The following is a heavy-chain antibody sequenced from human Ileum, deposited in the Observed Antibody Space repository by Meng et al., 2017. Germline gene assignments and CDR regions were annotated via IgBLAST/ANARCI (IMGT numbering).Heavy chain of an antibody. CDR3: ARGGPWFDP. Sequence: VHVQQWGAGLLKPSETLPLTCAVYGGAFSGYYWSWIRQPPGKGLEWIGEINHSGSTNYNPSLKSRVTISVDTSKNQFSLKLSSVTAADTVVYYCARGGPWFDPWGQGTLVTVSS. J-gene: IGHJ5*02. CDR2: INHSGST. CDR1: GGAFSGYY. V-gene: IGHV4-34*01.